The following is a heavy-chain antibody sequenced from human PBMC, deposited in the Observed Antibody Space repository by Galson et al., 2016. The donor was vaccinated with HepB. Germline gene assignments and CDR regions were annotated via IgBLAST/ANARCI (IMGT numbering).Heavy chain of an antibody. CDR3: ARKDYVRGVDY. J-gene: IGHJ4*02. Sequence: SLRLSCAVSGFTFNTYAMSWVRQAPGKGLEWVSTMTGGGTNLYYADSVRGRFAISRDNPQNTLYLQMNSLRAEDTAVYYCARKDYVRGVDYWGQGTLVTVSS. V-gene: IGHV3-23*01. CDR2: MTGGGTNL. CDR1: GFTFNTYA. D-gene: IGHD3-10*02.